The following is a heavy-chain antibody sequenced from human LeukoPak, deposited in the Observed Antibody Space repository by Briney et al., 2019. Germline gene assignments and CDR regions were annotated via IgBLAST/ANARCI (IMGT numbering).Heavy chain of an antibody. V-gene: IGHV3-11*04. CDR2: ISSSGGTI. D-gene: IGHD1-26*01. CDR1: GFSFRDYY. Sequence: GGSLRLSCAASGFSFRDYYMNWIRQAPGKGLEWVSYISSSGGTIYYADSVKGRFTISRDNAKNSLYLQMNSLRAEDTAVYYCARDGSVGATYYFDYWGQGTLVTVSS. CDR3: ARDGSVGATYYFDY. J-gene: IGHJ4*02.